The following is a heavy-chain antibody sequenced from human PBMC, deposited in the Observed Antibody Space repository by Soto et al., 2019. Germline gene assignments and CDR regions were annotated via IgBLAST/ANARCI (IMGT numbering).Heavy chain of an antibody. D-gene: IGHD2-15*01. CDR2: ITPKSGNT. J-gene: IGHJ4*02. Sequence: QVQRVQSGAEVKKPGASVKVSCKASGYTCTNNDINWVRQATGQGPEWMGWITPKSGNTGYAHQSQGRVTRTWQTSTSTADMELSGLRSEDTAVYYCARVVSGGPTDYWGQGTPVTVSS. CDR1: GYTCTNND. CDR3: ARVVSGGPTDY. V-gene: IGHV1-8*01.